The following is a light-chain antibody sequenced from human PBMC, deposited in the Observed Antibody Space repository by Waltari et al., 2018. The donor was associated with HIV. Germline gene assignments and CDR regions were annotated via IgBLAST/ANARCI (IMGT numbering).Light chain of an antibody. CDR2: GAS. CDR1: QRVSNY. V-gene: IGKV3-11*01. CDR3: QQRSNWPIT. Sequence: ELVLPPSPATLSLSPGDRATLSCRASQRVSNYLAWFHQKPGQVPRLLSYGASTRATGIPARFSGSESGTDVTLTISSLEPGDFAVYDCQQRSNWPITFGQGTRLEIK. J-gene: IGKJ5*01.